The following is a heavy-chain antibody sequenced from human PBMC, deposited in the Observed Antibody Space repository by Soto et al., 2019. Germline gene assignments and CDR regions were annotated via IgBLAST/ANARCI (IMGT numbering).Heavy chain of an antibody. CDR3: AKLLHNSHYNVMDV. J-gene: IGHJ6*02. V-gene: IGHV3-23*01. CDR2: ISHSGNT. D-gene: IGHD1-1*01. Sequence: EVQLLESGGDLVQPGGSLRLSCAVSGFTFSSYGMRWVRQAPGQGLEWVSSISHSGNTYYSDSVKGRFTISRDNSKNTLYLQMASLRAEDTATYYCAKLLHNSHYNVMDVWGRGTTVTVSS. CDR1: GFTFSSYG.